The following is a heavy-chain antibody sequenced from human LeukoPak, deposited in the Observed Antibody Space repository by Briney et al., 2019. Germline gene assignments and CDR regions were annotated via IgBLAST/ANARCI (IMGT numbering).Heavy chain of an antibody. CDR2: INTNTGNP. V-gene: IGHV7-4-1*02. CDR1: GYTFTSYA. Sequence: ASVKVSCKASGYTFTSYAMNWVRQAPGQGLEWMGWINTNTGNPTYAQGFTGRFVFSLDTSVSTAYLQISSLKAEDTAVYYCARDLAPRGAHAFDIWGQGTMVTVSS. CDR3: ARDLAPRGAHAFDI. J-gene: IGHJ3*02.